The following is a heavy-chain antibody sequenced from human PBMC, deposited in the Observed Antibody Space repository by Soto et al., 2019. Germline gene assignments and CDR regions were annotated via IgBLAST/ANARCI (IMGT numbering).Heavy chain of an antibody. CDR3: ARDCITGTVRFGYYYYYMDV. V-gene: IGHV3-33*01. CDR1: GFTFSSYG. CDR2: IWYDGSNK. J-gene: IGHJ6*03. Sequence: GGSLRLSCAASGFTFSSYGMHWVRQAPGKGLEWVAVIWYDGSNKYYADSVKGRFTISRDNSKNTLYLQMNSLRAEDTAVYYCARDCITGTVRFGYYYYYMDVWGKGTTVTVSS. D-gene: IGHD1-20*01.